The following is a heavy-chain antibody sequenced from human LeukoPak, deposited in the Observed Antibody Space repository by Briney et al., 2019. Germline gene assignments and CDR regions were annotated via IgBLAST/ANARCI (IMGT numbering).Heavy chain of an antibody. D-gene: IGHD5-18*01. V-gene: IGHV3-23*01. CDR3: AKDPHTGYSFAY. CDR2: LSGSGGST. CDR1: GFTFSSYA. J-gene: IGHJ4*02. Sequence: GGSLRLSCVFSGFTFSSYAMSWVRQAPGKGLEWVSSLSGSGGSTYYAGSVKGWFTISRDNSKNTLYLQMNSLRVEGTAVYYCAKDPHTGYSFAYWGQGTLVTVSS.